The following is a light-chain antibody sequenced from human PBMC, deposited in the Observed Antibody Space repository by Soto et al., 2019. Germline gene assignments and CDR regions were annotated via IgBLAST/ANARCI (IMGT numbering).Light chain of an antibody. CDR3: NSYAGSNNV. CDR1: SSDVGGYNY. V-gene: IGLV2-8*01. Sequence: QSVLTQPPSAFGSPGQSVTISCTVTSSDVGGYNYVSWYQQHPGKAPKLMIYEVSQRPSGVPDRFSGSKSGNTASLTVSGLQAEDEADYYCNSYAGSNNVFGTGTKVTVL. CDR2: EVS. J-gene: IGLJ1*01.